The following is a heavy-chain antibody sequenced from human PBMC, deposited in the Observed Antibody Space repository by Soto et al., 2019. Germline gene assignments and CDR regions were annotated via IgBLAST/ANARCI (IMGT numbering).Heavy chain of an antibody. J-gene: IGHJ4*02. D-gene: IGHD5-12*01. CDR3: ARVSGYDSHVDY. Sequence: SETLSLTCAVSGGSISSGGYSWSWIRQPPGKGLEWIGYIYHSGSTYYNPSLKSRVTISVDRSKDQFSLKLSSVTAADTAVYYCARVSGYDSHVDYWGQGTLVTVSS. CDR2: IYHSGST. CDR1: GGSISSGGYS. V-gene: IGHV4-30-2*01.